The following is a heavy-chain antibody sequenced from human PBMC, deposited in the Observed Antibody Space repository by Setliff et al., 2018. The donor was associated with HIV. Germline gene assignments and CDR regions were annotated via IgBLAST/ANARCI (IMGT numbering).Heavy chain of an antibody. Sequence: SVKVSCKASGGTFSRYPISWVRQAPGQGLEWMGGIIPLFGTTTYAQKMQGRITITADESANTAYMELSSLTSADTAVYFCARGRGSSSSWPIDYWGQGTLVTVSS. CDR3: ARGRGSSSSWPIDY. D-gene: IGHD6-13*01. CDR1: GGTFSRYP. CDR2: IIPLFGTT. V-gene: IGHV1-69*13. J-gene: IGHJ4*02.